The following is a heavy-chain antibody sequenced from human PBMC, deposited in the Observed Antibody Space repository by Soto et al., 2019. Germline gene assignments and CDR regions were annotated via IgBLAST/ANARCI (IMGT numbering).Heavy chain of an antibody. D-gene: IGHD6-6*01. J-gene: IGHJ6*02. V-gene: IGHV4-59*01. Sequence: TSETLSLTCSVSGGSIRTYYWNWIRQPPGGGLEWIAYIHYSGVTNYSPSLRGRVSISIDRSNNEFSLKVSSVTAADTAVYYCARDRAEGSSSTPAGGMDVWGPGTTLTVSS. CDR2: IHYSGVT. CDR1: GGSIRTYY. CDR3: ARDRAEGSSSTPAGGMDV.